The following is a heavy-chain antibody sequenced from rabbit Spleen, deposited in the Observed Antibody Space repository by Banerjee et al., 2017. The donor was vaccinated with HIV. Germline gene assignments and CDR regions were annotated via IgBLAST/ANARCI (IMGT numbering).Heavy chain of an antibody. Sequence: QEQLVESGGGLVQPGGSLKLSCKASGFDFGTYGVSWVRQAPGKGLEWIGYIDPVFGIAVYASWVNGRFTISSHNAQNTLYLQLNSLTAVDTATYFCVREVAGKFNLWGPGTLVTVS. V-gene: IGHV1S47*01. CDR1: GFDFGTYG. J-gene: IGHJ4*01. CDR3: VREVAGKFNL. CDR2: IDPVFGIA. D-gene: IGHD4-1*01.